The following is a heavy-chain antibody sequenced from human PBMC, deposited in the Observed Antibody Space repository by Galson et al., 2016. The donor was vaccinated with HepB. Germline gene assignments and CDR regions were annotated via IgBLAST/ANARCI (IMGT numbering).Heavy chain of an antibody. CDR2: IYPGDSDT. D-gene: IGHD2/OR15-2a*01. V-gene: IGHV5-51*03. J-gene: IGHJ6*02. Sequence: QSGAEVKKPGEALRISCKGSGYLFSSYWIAWVRQVPGKGPEWMGIIYPGDSDTRYSPSFVGQVTISADRSISTAYLQWSSLKASDTAMYYCPRRQSNWEYCTSAGYGMDVWGQGTTVTVSS. CDR3: PRRQSNWEYCTSAGYGMDV. CDR1: GYLFSSYW.